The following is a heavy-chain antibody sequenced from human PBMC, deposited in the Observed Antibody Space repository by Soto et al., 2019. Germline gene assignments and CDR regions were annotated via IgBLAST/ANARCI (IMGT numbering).Heavy chain of an antibody. CDR3: AGDSGYYGSGSSYYYYGMDV. Sequence: GPGPTKPSETLSLTCAVSGGSISSSNWWSWVRQPPGKGLEWIGEIYHSGSTNYNPSLKSRVTISVDKSKNQFSLKLSSVTAADTAVYYCAGDSGYYGSGSSYYYYGMDVWGQGTTVTVSS. CDR1: GGSISSSNW. CDR2: IYHSGST. D-gene: IGHD3-10*01. J-gene: IGHJ6*02. V-gene: IGHV4-4*02.